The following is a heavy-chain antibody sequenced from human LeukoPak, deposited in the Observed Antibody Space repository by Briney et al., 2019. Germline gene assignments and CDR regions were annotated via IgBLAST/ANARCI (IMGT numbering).Heavy chain of an antibody. J-gene: IGHJ4*02. CDR2: IYSGGST. Sequence: PGGSLRLSCAASGFTVSSNYMSWVRQAPGKGLEWVSVIYSGGSTYYADSVKGRFTISRDNSKNTLYLQMSSLRAEDTAVYYCAKVVTGYCSTTSCPFDSWGQGTLVTVSS. V-gene: IGHV3-53*05. CDR3: AKVVTGYCSTTSCPFDS. D-gene: IGHD2-2*01. CDR1: GFTVSSNY.